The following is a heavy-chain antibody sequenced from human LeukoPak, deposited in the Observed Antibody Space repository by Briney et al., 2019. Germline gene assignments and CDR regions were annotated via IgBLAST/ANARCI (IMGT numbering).Heavy chain of an antibody. CDR3: ARASSGWNYFDY. V-gene: IGHV3-66*01. CDR1: GFTVSSNY. D-gene: IGHD6-19*01. Sequence: GGSLRLSCAASGFTVSSNYMSWVRQAPGKGLEWVSVIYSGGHTFSADSVKGRFTISRDKSKNTLYLQMNSLRVEDTAVYYCARASSGWNYFDYWGQGTLVTVSS. CDR2: IYSGGHT. J-gene: IGHJ4*02.